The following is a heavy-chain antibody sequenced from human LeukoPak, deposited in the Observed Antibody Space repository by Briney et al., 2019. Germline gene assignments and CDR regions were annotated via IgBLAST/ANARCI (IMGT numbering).Heavy chain of an antibody. CDR3: ARGKTSDDIIEDAFDI. CDR1: GFSVNTNY. V-gene: IGHV3-66*01. D-gene: IGHD3-9*01. Sequence: PGGSLRLSCAASGFSVNTNYMTWVRQAPGKGLERVSVLYSGGGAYYADSVKDRFTISRDYSQNTLLLQMNSLRAEDTALYYCARGKTSDDIIEDAFDIWGQGTMVAVSS. J-gene: IGHJ3*02. CDR2: LYSGGGA.